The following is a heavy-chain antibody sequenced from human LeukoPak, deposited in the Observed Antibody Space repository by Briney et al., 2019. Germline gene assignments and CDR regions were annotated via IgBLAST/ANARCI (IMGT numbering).Heavy chain of an antibody. V-gene: IGHV4-34*01. CDR1: GGSFSGYY. CDR3: ASSGGTLDP. CDR2: INHSGST. D-gene: IGHD3-10*01. Sequence: PSETLSLTCAVYGGSFSGYYWSWIRQPPGKGLEWIGEINHSGSTNYNPSLKSRVTISVDTSKNQFSLKLGSVTAADTAVYYCASSGGTLDPWGQGTLVTVSS. J-gene: IGHJ5*02.